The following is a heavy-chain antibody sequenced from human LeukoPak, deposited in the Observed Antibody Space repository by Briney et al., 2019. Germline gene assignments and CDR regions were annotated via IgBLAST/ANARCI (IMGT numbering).Heavy chain of an antibody. V-gene: IGHV3-7*02. CDR1: GFTFRSYW. J-gene: IGHJ4*02. D-gene: IGHD5-18*01. Sequence: PGGSLRLSCAASGFTFRSYWMTWVRQAPGKGLEWVANINHDGSEKNYVESVKGRFTISRDNAKNSLYLQMNSLRAEDTAVYYCARAPGYSYGYDYWGQGTLVTVSS. CDR2: INHDGSEK. CDR3: ARAPGYSYGYDY.